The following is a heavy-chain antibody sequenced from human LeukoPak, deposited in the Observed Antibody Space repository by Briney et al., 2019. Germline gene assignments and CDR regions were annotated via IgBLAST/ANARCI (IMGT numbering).Heavy chain of an antibody. V-gene: IGHV4-61*01. CDR1: GGSVSSGSYY. J-gene: IGHJ4*02. Sequence: SETLSLTCTVSGGSVSSGSYYWSWIRQPPGKGLEWIGYIYYSGSTNYNPSLKSRVTISVDTSKNQFSLKLSSVTAADTAVYYCARDFYYDSSGYYPFDYWGQGTLVTVSS. CDR2: IYYSGST. CDR3: ARDFYYDSSGYYPFDY. D-gene: IGHD3-22*01.